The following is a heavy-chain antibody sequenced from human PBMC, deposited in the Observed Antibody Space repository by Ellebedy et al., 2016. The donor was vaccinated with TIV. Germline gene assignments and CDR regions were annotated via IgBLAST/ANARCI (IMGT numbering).Heavy chain of an antibody. CDR1: GFTVSYTY. CDR2: IHTGGDT. J-gene: IGHJ3*02. CDR3: ARRISGTYGDDAFDI. V-gene: IGHV3-53*01. Sequence: GESLKISCAASGFTVSYTYMNWVRQAPGKGLEWVSVIHTGGDTYYADSVKGRFTISRDSSKNTVFLQMNSLRTEDTAMYYGARRISGTYGDDAFDIWGQGTMVTVSS. D-gene: IGHD1-20*01.